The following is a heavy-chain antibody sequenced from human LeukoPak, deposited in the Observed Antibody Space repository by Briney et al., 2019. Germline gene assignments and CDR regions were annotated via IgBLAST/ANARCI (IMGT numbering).Heavy chain of an antibody. J-gene: IGHJ4*02. Sequence: GASVKVSCKASGYTFTGYYMHWVRQAPGQGLEWMGWMNPNSGNTGYAQKFQGRVTMTRTTSINTAYMELSSLRSDDTAVYYCARESGLYGSGSRYWGQGTLVTVSS. CDR1: GYTFTGYY. D-gene: IGHD3-10*01. V-gene: IGHV1-8*02. CDR2: MNPNSGNT. CDR3: ARESGLYGSGSRY.